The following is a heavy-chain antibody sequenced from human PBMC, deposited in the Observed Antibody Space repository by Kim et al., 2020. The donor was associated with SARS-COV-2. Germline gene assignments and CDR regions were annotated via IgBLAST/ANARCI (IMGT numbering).Heavy chain of an antibody. CDR1: GYTFTSSD. D-gene: IGHD3-3*01. Sequence: ASVKVSCKASGYTFTSSDINWVRQATGPGLEWMGWMNPNSGNTGYAQKFQGRVTMTRNTSISTAYMELSSLRSEDTAVYYCARAVRGSGFGVVIIRAYYMDVWGKGTTVTVSS. J-gene: IGHJ6*03. V-gene: IGHV1-8*01. CDR3: ARAVRGSGFGVVIIRAYYMDV. CDR2: MNPNSGNT.